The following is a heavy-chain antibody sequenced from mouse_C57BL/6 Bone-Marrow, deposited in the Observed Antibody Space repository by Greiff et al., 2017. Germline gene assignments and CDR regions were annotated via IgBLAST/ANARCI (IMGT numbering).Heavy chain of an antibody. CDR3: ARGGRAFAY. CDR1: GYTFTSYW. CDR2: IDPNSGGT. Sequence: VQLQQPGAELVKPGASVKLSCKASGYTFTSYWMHWVKQRPGRGLEWIGRIDPNSGGTKYNEKFKSKATLTGDKPSSPAYMQLSGLTSEDSAVYYCARGGRAFAYWGQGTLVTVSA. J-gene: IGHJ3*01. D-gene: IGHD3-3*01. V-gene: IGHV1-72*01.